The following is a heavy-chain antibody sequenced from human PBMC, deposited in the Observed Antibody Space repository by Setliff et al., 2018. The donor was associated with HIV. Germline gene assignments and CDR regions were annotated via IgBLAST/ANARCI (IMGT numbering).Heavy chain of an antibody. D-gene: IGHD3-10*01. CDR2: VDPKNGKT. CDR3: ATLDYYGSQTYNLALHY. CDR1: GYTFTNYG. J-gene: IGHJ4*02. V-gene: IGHV1-69-2*01. Sequence: ASVKVSCKASGYTFTNYGISWVRQAPGQGLEWMGRVDPKNGKTLYAENLRGRITITADTSTDTAYMELNSLRSEDTAMYYCATLDYYGSQTYNLALHYWGQGTLVTVSS.